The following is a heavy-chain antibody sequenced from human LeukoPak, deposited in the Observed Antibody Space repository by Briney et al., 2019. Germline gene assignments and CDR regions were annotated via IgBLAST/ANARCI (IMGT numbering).Heavy chain of an antibody. CDR2: IWYDGSNK. CDR1: GFTFSNYG. CDR3: ARAGVGAFYYFDY. J-gene: IGHJ4*02. Sequence: GGSLRLSCAASGFTFSNYGMHWVRQAPGKGLEWVALIWYDGSNKYYADSVRGRFTISRDNSKNTLYLQMKSLRVEDTAVYYCARAGVGAFYYFDYGAQGILATVSS. D-gene: IGHD1-26*01. V-gene: IGHV3-33*08.